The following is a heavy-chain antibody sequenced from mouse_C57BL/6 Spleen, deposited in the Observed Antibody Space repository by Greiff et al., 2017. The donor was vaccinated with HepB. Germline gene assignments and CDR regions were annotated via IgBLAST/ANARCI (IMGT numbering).Heavy chain of an antibody. CDR3: ARDYGNYWYFDV. Sequence: VKLMESEGGLVQPGSSMKLSCTASGFTFSDYYMAWVRQVPEKGLEWVANINYDGSSTYYLDSLKSRFIISRDNAKNILYLQMSSLKSEDTATYYCARDYGNYWYFDVWGTGTTVTVSS. CDR2: INYDGSST. CDR1: GFTFSDYY. D-gene: IGHD2-1*01. V-gene: IGHV5-16*01. J-gene: IGHJ1*03.